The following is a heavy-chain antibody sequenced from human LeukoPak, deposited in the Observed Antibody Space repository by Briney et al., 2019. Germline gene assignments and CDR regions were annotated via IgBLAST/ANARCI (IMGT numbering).Heavy chain of an antibody. CDR1: GGSISSYY. D-gene: IGHD4-17*01. V-gene: IGHV4-4*07. J-gene: IGHJ4*02. CDR3: ARERPPHLLNDYGDYHLDY. Sequence: SETLSLTCTVSGGSISSYYWSWIRQPAGKGLEWIGRIYTSGSTNYNPSLKSRVTMSVDTSKNQFSLKLSSVTAADTAVYYCARERPPHLLNDYGDYHLDYWGQGTLVTVSS. CDR2: IYTSGST.